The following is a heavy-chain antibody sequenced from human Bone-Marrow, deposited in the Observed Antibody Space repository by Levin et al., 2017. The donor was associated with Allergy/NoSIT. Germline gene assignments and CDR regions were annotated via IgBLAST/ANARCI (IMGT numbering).Heavy chain of an antibody. CDR2: FRDSGGST. CDR1: GFTFSSYA. V-gene: IGHV3-23*01. D-gene: IGHD6-19*01. J-gene: IGHJ4*02. CDR3: AKAAVSGWFGTLDY. Sequence: SGGSLRLSCAASGFTFSSYAMSWVRQAPGKGLEWVSTFRDSGGSTYYADSVKGRFTISRDNSNDMLYLQMNSLRAEDTAVYYCAKAAVSGWFGTLDYWGRGTLVAVSS.